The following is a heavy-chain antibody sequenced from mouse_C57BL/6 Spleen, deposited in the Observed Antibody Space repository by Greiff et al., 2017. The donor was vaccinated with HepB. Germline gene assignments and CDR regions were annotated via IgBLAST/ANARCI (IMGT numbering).Heavy chain of an antibody. Sequence: VQLQQSGPELVKPGASVKISCKASGYTFTDYYMNWVKQSHGKSLEWIGDINPNNGGTSYNQKFKGKATLTVDKSSSTAYMERRSLTSEDSAVYYCARRPNWYYFDYWGQGTTLTVSS. J-gene: IGHJ2*01. CDR2: INPNNGGT. V-gene: IGHV1-26*01. CDR3: ARRPNWYYFDY. D-gene: IGHD4-1*01. CDR1: GYTFTDYY.